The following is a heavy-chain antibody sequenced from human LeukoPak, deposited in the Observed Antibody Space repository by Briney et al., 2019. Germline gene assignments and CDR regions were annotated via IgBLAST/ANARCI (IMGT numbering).Heavy chain of an antibody. CDR3: ARPPWPYSKVFGY. D-gene: IGHD6-13*01. V-gene: IGHV1-18*04. Sequence: ASVKVSCKASGYTFTGYYMHWVRQAPGQGLEWMGWTSAYNGNTNYAQKLQGRVTMTTDTSTSTAYMELRSLRSDDTAVYYCARPPWPYSKVFGYWGQGTLVTVSS. CDR1: GYTFTGYY. CDR2: TSAYNGNT. J-gene: IGHJ4*02.